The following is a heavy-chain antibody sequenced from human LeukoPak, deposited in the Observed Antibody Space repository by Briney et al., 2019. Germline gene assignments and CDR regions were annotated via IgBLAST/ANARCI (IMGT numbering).Heavy chain of an antibody. V-gene: IGHV3-48*03. CDR2: ISDTGSTI. CDR3: ARNRRAHAFDI. CDR1: GFTFSSYE. Sequence: GGSLRLSCAASGFTFSSYELNWVRQAPGKGLEWVSYISDTGSTIYYADSVKGRFTISRDNAKNSLYLQMNSLRAEDTAVDYCARNRRAHAFDIWGQGTMVTVSS. J-gene: IGHJ3*02.